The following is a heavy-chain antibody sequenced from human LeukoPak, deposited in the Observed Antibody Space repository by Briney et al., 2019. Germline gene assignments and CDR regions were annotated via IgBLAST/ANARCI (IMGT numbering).Heavy chain of an antibody. CDR3: ARHKYDILTGYYLDS. V-gene: IGHV5-10-1*01. CDR1: GYSFTSYW. J-gene: IGHJ4*02. D-gene: IGHD3-9*01. Sequence: GESLKISCKGSGYSFTSYWISWVRQMRGKGLEGMGRIDPSDSYTNYSPSFQGHVTVSADKSNSTAYLHVSSLKAPDPPMYYCARHKYDILTGYYLDSWGQGTLVTVSS. CDR2: IDPSDSYT.